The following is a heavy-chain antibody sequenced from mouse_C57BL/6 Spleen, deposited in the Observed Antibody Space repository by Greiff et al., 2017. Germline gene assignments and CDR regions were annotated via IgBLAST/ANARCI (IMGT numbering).Heavy chain of an antibody. CDR3: ARGLLRDFDV. J-gene: IGHJ1*03. V-gene: IGHV1-64*01. Sequence: QVQLQQSGAELVKPGASVQLSCKASGYTFTSYWMHWVKQRPGQGLEWIGMIHPNSGSTNYNEKFKSKATLTVDKSSSTAYMQLSSLTSEDSAVDYCARGLLRDFDVWGTGTTVTVSS. CDR2: IHPNSGST. CDR1: GYTFTSYW. D-gene: IGHD2-3*01.